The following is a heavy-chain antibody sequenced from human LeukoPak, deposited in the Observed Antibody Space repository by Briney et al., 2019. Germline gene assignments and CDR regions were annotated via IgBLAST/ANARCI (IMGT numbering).Heavy chain of an antibody. CDR3: ARVPLLYSSSWYEDY. CDR1: GGSISSGSYY. Sequence: SETLSLTCTVSGGSISSGSYYWSWIRQPLGKGLEWIGEINHSGSTNYNPSLKSRVTISVDTSKNQFSLKLSSVTAADTAVYYCARVPLLYSSSWYEDYWGQGTLVTVSS. J-gene: IGHJ4*02. D-gene: IGHD6-13*01. V-gene: IGHV4-39*07. CDR2: INHSGST.